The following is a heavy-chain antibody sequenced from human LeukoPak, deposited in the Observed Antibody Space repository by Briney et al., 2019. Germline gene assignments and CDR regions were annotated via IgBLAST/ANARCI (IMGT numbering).Heavy chain of an antibody. CDR1: GGSISSSSYY. D-gene: IGHD3-3*01. Sequence: SETLSLTCTVSGGSISSSSYYWGWIRQPPGKGLEWIGSIYYSGSTYYNPSLKSRVTISVDTSKNQFSLKLSSVTAADTAVYYCARPSSLTYYDFWSGYYPDAFDIWGQGTMVTVSS. V-gene: IGHV4-39*01. CDR3: ARPSSLTYYDFWSGYYPDAFDI. J-gene: IGHJ3*02. CDR2: IYYSGST.